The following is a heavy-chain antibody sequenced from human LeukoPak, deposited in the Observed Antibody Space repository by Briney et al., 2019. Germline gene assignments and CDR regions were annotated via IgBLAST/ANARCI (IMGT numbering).Heavy chain of an antibody. J-gene: IGHJ6*03. V-gene: IGHV4-39*01. Sequence: PSETLSLTCTVSGASISSTTYYWGWIRQPPGKGLEWIGEINHSGSTNYNPSLKSRVTISVDTSKNQFSLKLSSVTAADTAVYYCARHRRVRRDSSGYYPRWYMDVWGKGTTVTISS. CDR1: GASISSTTYY. D-gene: IGHD3-22*01. CDR2: INHSGST. CDR3: ARHRRVRRDSSGYYPRWYMDV.